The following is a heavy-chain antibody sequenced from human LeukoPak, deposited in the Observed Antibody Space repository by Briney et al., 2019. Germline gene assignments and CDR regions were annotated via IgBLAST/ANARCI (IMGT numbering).Heavy chain of an antibody. V-gene: IGHV4-38-2*02. CDR2: IYHSGST. Sequence: SETLSLTCTVSGYSISSGYYWGWIRQPPGKGLEWIGSIYHSGSTYYNPSLKSRVTISVDTSKNQFSLKLSSVTAADTAVYYCARDAVGTEDDPGEIGAFDIWGQGTMVTVSS. D-gene: IGHD1-14*01. CDR3: ARDAVGTEDDPGEIGAFDI. J-gene: IGHJ3*02. CDR1: GYSISSGYY.